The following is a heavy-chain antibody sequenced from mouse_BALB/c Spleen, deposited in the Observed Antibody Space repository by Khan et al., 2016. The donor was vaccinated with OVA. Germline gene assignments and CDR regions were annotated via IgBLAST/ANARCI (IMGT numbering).Heavy chain of an antibody. CDR2: IFPGGGSS. CDR3: ARGGYSVFAY. Sequence: QVQLQQSGPELVKPGASMKMSCKASGYTFTDYVINWVKQRTGQGLEWIGDIFPGGGSSYYNEKFKGKAKLTADKSSNTAYMQLSSLTFEDSAVYFCARGGYSVFAYWGQGTLVTVSA. D-gene: IGHD1-1*01. V-gene: IGHV1-77*01. J-gene: IGHJ3*01. CDR1: GYTFTDYV.